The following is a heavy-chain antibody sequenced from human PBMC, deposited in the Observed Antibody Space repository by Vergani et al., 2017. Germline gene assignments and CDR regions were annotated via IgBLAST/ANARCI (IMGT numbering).Heavy chain of an antibody. Sequence: QVQLVESGGGLVKPGGSLRLSCAASGFTFSDYYMSWIRTAPGKGLEWVSYISSSSSYTNYADSVKGRFTISRDNAKNSLYLQMNSLRAEDTAVYYCARDGRDYGSGSYYNVFNYWGQGTLVTVSS. D-gene: IGHD3-10*01. CDR1: GFTFSDYY. V-gene: IGHV3-11*06. CDR2: ISSSSSYT. J-gene: IGHJ4*02. CDR3: ARDGRDYGSGSYYNVFNY.